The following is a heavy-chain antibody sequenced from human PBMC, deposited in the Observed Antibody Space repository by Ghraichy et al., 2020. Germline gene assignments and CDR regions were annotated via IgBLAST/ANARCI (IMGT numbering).Heavy chain of an antibody. D-gene: IGHD4-17*01. V-gene: IGHV4-31*03. CDR3: VRSDYGDPDAFDI. CDR2: IYYSGST. Sequence: SETLSLTCTVSGGSISSGGYYWSWIRQHPGKGLEWIGYIYYSGSTYYNPSLKSRVTISLDTSKNQFSLKLSSVTAADTAVYYCVRSDYGDPDAFDIWGQGTMVTVSS. CDR1: GGSISSGGYY. J-gene: IGHJ3*02.